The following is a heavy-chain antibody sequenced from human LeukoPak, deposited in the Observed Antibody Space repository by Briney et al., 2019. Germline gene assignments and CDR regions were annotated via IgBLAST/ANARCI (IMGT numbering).Heavy chain of an antibody. CDR2: INPNNGDT. D-gene: IGHD3-3*01. J-gene: IGHJ4*02. CDR1: GYTXTDYY. Sequence: ASVRVSCKPSGYTXTDYYIHWLRQAPGQGLEWMGWINPNNGDTNYAQKFQGSVTMTRDTSINTAYMELSTLTSDDTAVYYCARDGVGTYDYWGQGTLVTVSS. CDR3: ARDGVGTYDY. V-gene: IGHV1-2*02.